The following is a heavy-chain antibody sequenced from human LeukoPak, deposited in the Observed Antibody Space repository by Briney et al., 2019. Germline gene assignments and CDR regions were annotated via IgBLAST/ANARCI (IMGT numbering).Heavy chain of an antibody. CDR2: IRTKAYGGTT. D-gene: IGHD3-3*01. CDR3: TRESPLYDFWSGYYTYYGMDV. V-gene: IGHV3-49*03. CDR1: GFTFSDFW. J-gene: IGHJ6*02. Sequence: GGSLRLSCAASGFTFSDFWMSWFRQAPGKGLEWVGFIRTKAYGGTTEYAASVKGRFTISRDDSKSIAYLQMNSLKTEDTAVYYCTRESPLYDFWSGYYTYYGMDVWGQGTTVTVSS.